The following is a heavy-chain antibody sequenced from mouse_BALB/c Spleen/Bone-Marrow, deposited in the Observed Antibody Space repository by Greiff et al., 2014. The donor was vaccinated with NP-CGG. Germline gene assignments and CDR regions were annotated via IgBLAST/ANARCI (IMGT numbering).Heavy chain of an antibody. CDR3: ARSGNWCWFAY. V-gene: IGHV1-84*02. CDR2: IYPGSGNT. J-gene: IGHJ3*01. D-gene: IGHD4-1*01. CDR1: GYTFTDYY. Sequence: ESGPELVKPGASVKISCKASGYTFTDYYINWVKQKPGQGLEWIGWIYPGSGNTKYNEKFKGKATLTVDTSSSTAYMQLSSLTSEDTAVYFCARSGNWCWFAYWGQGTLVTVSA.